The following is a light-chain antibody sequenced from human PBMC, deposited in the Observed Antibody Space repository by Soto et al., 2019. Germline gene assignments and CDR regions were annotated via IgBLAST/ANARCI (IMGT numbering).Light chain of an antibody. J-gene: IGLJ1*01. CDR3: SSYTSSSTPYV. Sequence: QSVLTQPASVSGSPGQSITISCTGTSSDVGGYNYVSWYQQHPGKAPKLKIYDVSNRPSGVSNRFSGSKSGNTASLTISGLQAEDEADYYYSSYTSSSTPYVFGTGTKVTVL. CDR2: DVS. CDR1: SSDVGGYNY. V-gene: IGLV2-14*01.